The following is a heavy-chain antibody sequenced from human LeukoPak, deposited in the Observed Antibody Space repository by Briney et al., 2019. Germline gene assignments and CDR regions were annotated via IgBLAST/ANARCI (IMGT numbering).Heavy chain of an antibody. CDR1: GGSFSGYY. CDR3: ARGWGSGWYKPFDP. J-gene: IGHJ5*02. CDR2: INHSGST. D-gene: IGHD6-19*01. Sequence: SETLSLTCAVYGGSFSGYYWSWIRQPPGKGLEWIGEINHSGSTNYNPSLKSRVTISVDTSKNQFSLKLSSVTAADTAVYYCARGWGSGWYKPFDPWGQGTLVTVSS. V-gene: IGHV4-34*01.